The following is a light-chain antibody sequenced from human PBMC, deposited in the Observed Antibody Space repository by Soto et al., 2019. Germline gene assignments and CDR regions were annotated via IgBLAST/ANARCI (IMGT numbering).Light chain of an antibody. CDR1: QSISSW. CDR2: DAS. CDR3: QHYNSYWT. V-gene: IGKV1-5*01. Sequence: DIQMTQSPPPLLESEGYRVNITCRASQSISSWLAWHQQKPGKAPKLRIYDASSLEGGVPSRLGGRGGGAEFTLTISRMQPDDFATYYCQHYNSYWTFGQGTKVDI. J-gene: IGKJ1*01.